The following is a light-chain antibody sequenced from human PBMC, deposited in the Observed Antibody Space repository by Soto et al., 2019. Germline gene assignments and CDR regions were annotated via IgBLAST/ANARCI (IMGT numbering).Light chain of an antibody. J-gene: IGKJ3*01. CDR3: QQFGSSPGFT. CDR1: QSINNRY. V-gene: IGKV3-20*01. CDR2: AAS. Sequence: EIVLTQSPGTLSLSPGERATLSCRASQSINNRYLAWYQQKPGQAPRLLIYAASSRATGIPDRFSGSGSGTAFTLTISRLEAEDFAVYYCQQFGSSPGFTFGPGTKVDIK.